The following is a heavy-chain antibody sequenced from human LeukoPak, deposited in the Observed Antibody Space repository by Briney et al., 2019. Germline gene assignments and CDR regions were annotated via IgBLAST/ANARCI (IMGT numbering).Heavy chain of an antibody. CDR3: ARHYYDSTGYYYFDY. V-gene: IGHV4-39*01. Sequence: SETLSLTCSVSGGSITGSSYYWGWIRHPPGKGLEWLGSMYYSGSTYYNPSLKSRVTISVDTSKNQFSLKLSSVTAADTAVYYSARHYYDSTGYYYFDYWGQGTLVTVSS. D-gene: IGHD3-22*01. CDR2: MYYSGST. J-gene: IGHJ4*02. CDR1: GGSITGSSYY.